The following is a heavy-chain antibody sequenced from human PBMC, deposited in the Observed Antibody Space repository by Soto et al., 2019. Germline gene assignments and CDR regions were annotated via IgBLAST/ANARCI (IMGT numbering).Heavy chain of an antibody. CDR2: ISYDGSNK. D-gene: IGHD2-15*01. Sequence: QVQLVESGGGVVQPGRSLRLSCAASGFTFSSYAMHWVRQAPGKGLEWVAVISYDGSNKYYADSVKGRFTISRDNSKNTLYLQMNSLRAEDKAVYYCAREVDYYFDYWGQGTLVTVSS. J-gene: IGHJ4*02. CDR1: GFTFSSYA. CDR3: AREVDYYFDY. V-gene: IGHV3-30-3*01.